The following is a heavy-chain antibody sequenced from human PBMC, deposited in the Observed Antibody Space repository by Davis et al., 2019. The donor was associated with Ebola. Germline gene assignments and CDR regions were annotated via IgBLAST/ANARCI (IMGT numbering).Heavy chain of an antibody. D-gene: IGHD2-8*02. Sequence: GSLRLSCAVNGGSFSSYYWSWIRQTPGKGLEWIGEISHTGSTTYSQSLKGRVTMSLDTFKNQFSLKVTSVTAADTAVYYCARGRYSPRVAVGVYAKFDPWGQGTPVTVSS. J-gene: IGHJ5*02. V-gene: IGHV4-34*01. CDR1: GGSFSSYY. CDR3: ARGRYSPRVAVGVYAKFDP. CDR2: ISHTGST.